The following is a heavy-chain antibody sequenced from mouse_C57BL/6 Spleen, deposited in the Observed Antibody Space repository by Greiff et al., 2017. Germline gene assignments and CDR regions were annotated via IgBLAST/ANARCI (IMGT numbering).Heavy chain of an antibody. J-gene: IGHJ3*01. D-gene: IGHD1-1*01. CDR1: GYTFTSYW. CDR2: IDPSDSYT. CDR3: ARSGSSLGWCAY. Sequence: VQLQQPGAELVMPGASVKLSCKASGYTFTSYWMHWVKQRPGQGLEWIGEIDPSDSYTNYTQKFKGKSTLTVDKSSSTAYMQLSSLTSEDAAVYYCARSGSSLGWCAYWGQGTLVTVSA. V-gene: IGHV1-69*01.